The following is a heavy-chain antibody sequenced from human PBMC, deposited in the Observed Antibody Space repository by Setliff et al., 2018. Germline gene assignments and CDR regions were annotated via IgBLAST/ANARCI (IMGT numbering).Heavy chain of an antibody. CDR2: IYGTGST. V-gene: IGHV4-61*09. Sequence: SETLSLTCNVSGGSIRSGTYYWSWIRQPAERGLEWIGHIYGTGSTSYNPSLKSRVTISVDTSKNQFSLKLSSVTAADTAVYYCAKGDGGYPSDSWGQGILVTVSS. CDR3: AKGDGGYPSDS. D-gene: IGHD2-15*01. J-gene: IGHJ4*02. CDR1: GGSIRSGTYY.